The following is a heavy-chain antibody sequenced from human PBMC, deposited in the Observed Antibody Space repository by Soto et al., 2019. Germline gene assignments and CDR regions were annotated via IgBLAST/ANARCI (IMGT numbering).Heavy chain of an antibody. Sequence: QVQLVQSGAEVKRPGSSVKVSCKASGDTFTFYSINWVRQAPGLGLGGRARNNPILSMSNYAQRFQGRVTLTPDXXTSTAYMELSSLRSEDTAIYYCASSYGSGYRAFDYWGQGALVTVSS. CDR1: GDTFTFYS. CDR3: ASSYGSGYRAFDY. CDR2: NNPILSMS. V-gene: IGHV1-69*02. D-gene: IGHD3-10*01. J-gene: IGHJ4*02.